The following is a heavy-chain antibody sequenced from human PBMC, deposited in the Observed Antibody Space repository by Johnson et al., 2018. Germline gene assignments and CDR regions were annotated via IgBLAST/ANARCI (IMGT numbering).Heavy chain of an antibody. CDR2: INPRGGST. Sequence: QVQLVQSGAEVKEPGASVKVSCKASGYTFTSYYMHWVRQAPGQGLEWMGIINPRGGSTSYAQKFQGRATMTRDTSTSTVYMELSSLRSEDTAVYYGARYCSGGSCYSPDAFDIWGQGTMVTVSS. CDR1: GYTFTSYY. V-gene: IGHV1-46*01. J-gene: IGHJ3*02. D-gene: IGHD2-15*01. CDR3: ARYCSGGSCYSPDAFDI.